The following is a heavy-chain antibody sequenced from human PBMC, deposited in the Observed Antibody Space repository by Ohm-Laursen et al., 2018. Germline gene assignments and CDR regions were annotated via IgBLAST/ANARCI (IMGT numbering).Heavy chain of an antibody. J-gene: IGHJ4*02. CDR2: ITDSGGST. CDR1: GFSFSSYA. CDR3: AKGSRTSGWPN. D-gene: IGHD6-19*01. Sequence: SLRLSCSASGFSFSSYAVTWVRQAPGKGLEWVSAITDSGGSTFYADSVKGRFTISRDNSKNMLYLQMNSLRAEDTAIYYCAKGSRTSGWPNWGQGTLVTVSS. V-gene: IGHV3-23*01.